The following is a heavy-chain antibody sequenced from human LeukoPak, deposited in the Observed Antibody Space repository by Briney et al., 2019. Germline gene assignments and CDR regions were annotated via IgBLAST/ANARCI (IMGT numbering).Heavy chain of an antibody. Sequence: PSETLSLTCTVSGGSISSGDYYWSWIRQPPGKGLEGIGYIYYSGSTYYNPSLKSRVTISVDTSKNQFSLKLSSVTAADTAVYYCARVSESPSYGMDVWGQGTTVTVSS. J-gene: IGHJ6*02. V-gene: IGHV4-30-4*01. CDR1: GGSISSGDYY. D-gene: IGHD3-10*01. CDR3: ARVSESPSYGMDV. CDR2: IYYSGST.